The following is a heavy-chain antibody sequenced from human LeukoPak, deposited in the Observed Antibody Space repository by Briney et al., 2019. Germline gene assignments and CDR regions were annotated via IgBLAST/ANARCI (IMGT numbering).Heavy chain of an antibody. J-gene: IGHJ5*02. CDR1: GYTFTGYY. CDR2: INPNSGGT. Sequence: ASVTVSCKASGYTFTGYYMHWVRQAPGQGLEWMGWINPNSGGTNYAQKFQGRVTMTRDTSISTAYMELSRLRSDDTAVYYCARGLGQQLVRGQDWFDPWGQGTLVTVSS. V-gene: IGHV1-2*02. CDR3: ARGLGQQLVRGQDWFDP. D-gene: IGHD6-13*01.